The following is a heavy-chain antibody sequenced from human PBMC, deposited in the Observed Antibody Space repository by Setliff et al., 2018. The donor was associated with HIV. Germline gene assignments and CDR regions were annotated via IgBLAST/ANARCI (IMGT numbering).Heavy chain of an antibody. V-gene: IGHV4-59*08. CDR1: GGSISNYY. J-gene: IGHJ3*01. CDR2: IYFTGNT. Sequence: KASETLSLTCTVSGGSISNYYWSWIRQPPGKGLEWIGYIYFTGNTNYSPSLKSRVTISLDTSKNQFSLRLNSVTAADTAVYYCARQSGYTRGWDIFGLVAGSFDLWGQGTLVTVSS. D-gene: IGHD3-3*01. CDR3: ARQSGYTRGWDIFGLVAGSFDL.